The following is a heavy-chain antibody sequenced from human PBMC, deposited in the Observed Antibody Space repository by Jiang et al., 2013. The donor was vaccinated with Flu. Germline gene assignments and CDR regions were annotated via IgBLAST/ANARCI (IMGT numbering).Heavy chain of an antibody. CDR2: INPSGTGT. D-gene: IGHD3-22*01. CDR3: ARDIAYETLGNAFDI. Sequence: SGAEVKKPGASVKVSCKASGYTFTDHYMHWVRQAPGQGLEWMGLINPSGTGTDYAQKFQGRVTMTRDTSTSTAYMELSRLRSDDTAVYYCARDIAYETLGNAFDIWGQGTMVTVSS. J-gene: IGHJ3*02. CDR1: GYTFTDHY. V-gene: IGHV1-46*01.